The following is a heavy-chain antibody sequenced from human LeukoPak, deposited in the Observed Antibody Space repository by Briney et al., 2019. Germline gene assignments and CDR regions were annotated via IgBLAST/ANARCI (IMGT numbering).Heavy chain of an antibody. CDR2: ISSSGSTT. Sequence: PGGSLRLSCAASGFTFSDYCMSWIRQAPGKGLEWVSYISSSGSTTSYADSVKGRFTISRDNAKNTLYLQMNSLRAEDTAVYYCARVNDEDCSGGSCYTWYLDYWGQGTLVTVSS. D-gene: IGHD2-15*01. J-gene: IGHJ4*02. V-gene: IGHV3-11*04. CDR1: GFTFSDYC. CDR3: ARVNDEDCSGGSCYTWYLDY.